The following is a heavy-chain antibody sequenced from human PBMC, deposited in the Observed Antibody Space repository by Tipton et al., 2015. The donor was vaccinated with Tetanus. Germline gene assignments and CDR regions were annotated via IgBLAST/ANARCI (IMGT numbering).Heavy chain of an antibody. V-gene: IGHV3-33*06. CDR1: GFIFSSYG. CDR2: SWYDGTDK. Sequence: SLRLSCAASGFIFSSYGIHWVRQAPGKGLEWLAVSWYDGTDKYYADSGKGRFTISRDNSKNTLYLQMNSLRAEDTALYYCAKEADCSGGRCFSGDLDNWGQGTQVTVSS. J-gene: IGHJ4*02. CDR3: AKEADCSGGRCFSGDLDN. D-gene: IGHD2-15*01.